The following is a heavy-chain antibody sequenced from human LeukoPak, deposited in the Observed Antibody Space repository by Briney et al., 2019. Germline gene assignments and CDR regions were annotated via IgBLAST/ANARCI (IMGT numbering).Heavy chain of an antibody. V-gene: IGHV3-30-3*01. D-gene: IGHD3-10*01. CDR1: GFTFSSYA. CDR3: VREAMVRGAGSHYFDY. Sequence: PGGSLRLSCAASGFTFSSYAMHWVRQAPGKGLEWVAVISYDGSNKYYADSVKGRFTISRDNSKNTLYLQMNSLRAEDTAVYYCVREAMVRGAGSHYFDYWGQGTLVTVSS. J-gene: IGHJ4*02. CDR2: ISYDGSNK.